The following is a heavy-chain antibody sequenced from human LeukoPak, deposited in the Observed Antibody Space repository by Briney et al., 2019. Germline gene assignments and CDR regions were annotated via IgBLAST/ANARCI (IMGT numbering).Heavy chain of an antibody. CDR3: ARDGNYYGSGSYDR. D-gene: IGHD3-10*01. CDR1: GFTFSGYE. Sequence: GGSLRLSCEASGFTFSGYEMNWVRQAPGKGLEWVSYISSSGSSIYYADSVKGRFTISRDNAKNSLYLQMNSLRAEDTAVYYCARDGNYYGSGSYDRWGQGTLVTVSS. J-gene: IGHJ4*02. CDR2: ISSSGSSI. V-gene: IGHV3-48*03.